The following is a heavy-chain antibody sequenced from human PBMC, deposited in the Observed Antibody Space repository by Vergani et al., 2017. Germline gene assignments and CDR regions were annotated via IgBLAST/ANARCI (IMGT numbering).Heavy chain of an antibody. Sequence: EVQLLESGGGLVQPGGSLRLSCAASGFTFSSYAMSWVRQAPGKGLEWVSAICGSGGSKYYADSVKGRFTISRDNSKNTLYLQMNSLRAEDTAVYYCAKIVGAFPWVCAFDIWGQGTMVTVSS. CDR2: ICGSGGSK. D-gene: IGHD3-16*01. CDR1: GFTFSSYA. CDR3: AKIVGAFPWVCAFDI. J-gene: IGHJ3*02. V-gene: IGHV3-23*01.